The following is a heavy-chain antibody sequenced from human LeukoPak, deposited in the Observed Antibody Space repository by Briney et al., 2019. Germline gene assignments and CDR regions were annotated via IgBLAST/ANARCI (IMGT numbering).Heavy chain of an antibody. CDR3: ALMIVVPDAFDI. Sequence: SETLSLTCAVYGGSFSGYYWSWIRQPPGKGLEWIGEINHSGSTNYNPSLKSRVTISVDTSKNQFSLKLSSVTAADTAVYYCALMIVVPDAFDIWGQGTMVTVPS. J-gene: IGHJ3*02. D-gene: IGHD3-22*01. CDR2: INHSGST. CDR1: GGSFSGYY. V-gene: IGHV4-34*01.